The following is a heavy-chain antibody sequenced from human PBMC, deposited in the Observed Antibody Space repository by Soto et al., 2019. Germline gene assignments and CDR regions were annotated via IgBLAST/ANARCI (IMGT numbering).Heavy chain of an antibody. J-gene: IGHJ4*02. CDR3: ARRGTWPLCYFDY. CDR2: ISTTGDRP. Sequence: GSLRLSCAASGFTVSSYAMSWVRQAPGKGLEWLSTISTTGDRPYYPDSVKGRFTISRDNSKNTLYLQVDSLRPEDTAVYYCARRGTWPLCYFDYWGQGALVTVSS. V-gene: IGHV3-23*01. CDR1: GFTVSSYA.